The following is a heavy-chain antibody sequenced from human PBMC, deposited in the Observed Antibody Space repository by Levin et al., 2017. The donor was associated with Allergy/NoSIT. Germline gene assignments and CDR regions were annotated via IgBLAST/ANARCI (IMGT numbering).Heavy chain of an antibody. CDR2: ISDSGHLT. Sequence: GGSLRFSCAASGFTFNIYAVSWVRQAPGKGLEWVSAISDSGHLTYYTDSVKGRFTISRDNSKNKVYLEMNTLRAEDTALYYCARQWNYSSEMFDYWGQGTLVTVSS. CDR1: GFTFNIYA. V-gene: IGHV3-23*01. J-gene: IGHJ4*02. CDR3: ARQWNYSSEMFDY. D-gene: IGHD1-7*01.